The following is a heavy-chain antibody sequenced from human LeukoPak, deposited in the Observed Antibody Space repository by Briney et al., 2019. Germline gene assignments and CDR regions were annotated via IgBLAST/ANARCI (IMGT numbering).Heavy chain of an antibody. J-gene: IGHJ5*02. Sequence: SETLSLTCTLSTGSITRGTFYCGSARQPPGKGLEWIETIHNGGSTSYNPSLQSRATISVDTSNNQFSLKLSCVTAADTAVYYCARAGLLSTGDYFDPWGQGTLVTVSS. CDR1: TGSITRGTFY. CDR3: ARAGLLSTGDYFDP. CDR2: IHNGGST. D-gene: IGHD2/OR15-2a*01. V-gene: IGHV4-39*07.